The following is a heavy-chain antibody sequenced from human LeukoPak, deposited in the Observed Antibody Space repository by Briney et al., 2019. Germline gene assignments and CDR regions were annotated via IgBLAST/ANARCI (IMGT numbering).Heavy chain of an antibody. D-gene: IGHD5-18*01. CDR1: GGSISSSSYY. Sequence: TASETLSLTCTCSGGSISSSSYYWGWIPQPPGKGPEGVWGIYFSGSTYYNPSLKSRVTISEDTSKNQFSLKLSSVTAADTAVYYCARSRSGYSYDHAAFDIWGQGTMVTVSS. CDR3: ARSRSGYSYDHAAFDI. J-gene: IGHJ3*02. V-gene: IGHV4-39*07. CDR2: IYFSGST.